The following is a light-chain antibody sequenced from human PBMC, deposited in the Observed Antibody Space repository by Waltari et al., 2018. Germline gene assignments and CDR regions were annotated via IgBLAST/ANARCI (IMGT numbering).Light chain of an antibody. CDR2: MAS. CDR1: QNVGTW. Sequence: DIQMTQSPSTLSASVGDRVTISCRASQNVGTWLAWYQQKPGKAPKLMIYMASSLESGVPSRFSCSGSGTEFTLTISSLQPDDFATYYCQQYSSFSTFGQGTKV. J-gene: IGKJ2*01. CDR3: QQYSSFST. V-gene: IGKV1-5*03.